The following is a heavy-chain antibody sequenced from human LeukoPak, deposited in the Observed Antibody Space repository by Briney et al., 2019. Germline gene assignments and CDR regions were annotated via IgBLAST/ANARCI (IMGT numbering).Heavy chain of an antibody. CDR2: ISSSGGRT. Sequence: QPGGSLRLSCAASGFTFRSYGMHWVRQAPGKGLEYVSAISSSGGRTYYANSVKGRFTISRDNSRNTLYLQMGSLRAEDMAVYYCATYYYDSGGFHFHHWGQGTLVTVSS. CDR3: ATYYYDSGGFHFHH. D-gene: IGHD3-22*01. J-gene: IGHJ1*01. CDR1: GFTFRSYG. V-gene: IGHV3-64*01.